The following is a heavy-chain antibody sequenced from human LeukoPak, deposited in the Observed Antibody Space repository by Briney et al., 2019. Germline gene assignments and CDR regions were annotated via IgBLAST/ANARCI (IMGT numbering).Heavy chain of an antibody. J-gene: IGHJ4*02. Sequence: PGVSLRLSCAASGFTFSSYAMSWVRQAPGKGLEWVSAISGSGGSTYYADSVKGRFTISRDNSKNTLYLQMNSLRAEDAAVYYCATGLGELFDYWGQGTLVTVSS. V-gene: IGHV3-23*01. CDR3: ATGLGELFDY. D-gene: IGHD3-10*01. CDR1: GFTFSSYA. CDR2: ISGSGGST.